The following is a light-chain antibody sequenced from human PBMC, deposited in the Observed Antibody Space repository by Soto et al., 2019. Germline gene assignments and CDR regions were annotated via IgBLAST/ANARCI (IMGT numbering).Light chain of an antibody. Sequence: EIVMTQSPATLSVSPGERATLSCRASQSVSSNLAWYQQKPGQAPRLLIYAASTRAPGMPARFSGRGSGTEFTLTISSLQSEDFSVYYCQQYNNWPPTFGQGTKVEIK. CDR3: QQYNNWPPT. CDR2: AAS. J-gene: IGKJ1*01. V-gene: IGKV3-15*01. CDR1: QSVSSN.